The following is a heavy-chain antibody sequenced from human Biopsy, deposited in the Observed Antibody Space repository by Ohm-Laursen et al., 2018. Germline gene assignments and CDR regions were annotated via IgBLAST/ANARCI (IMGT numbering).Heavy chain of an antibody. V-gene: IGHV4-59*02. Sequence: SQTLSLTCSVSGGSVGDYLLSWIRLVPGKRPEWIGYTYYRGTSENNPSLRSRVTTSVDTSRNQFFLNMKSVTGADTAVYYCAAFPFSGGPAFDIWGQGTTVIVSS. J-gene: IGHJ3*02. CDR1: GGSVGDYL. CDR2: TYYRGTS. D-gene: IGHD2/OR15-2a*01. CDR3: AAFPFSGGPAFDI.